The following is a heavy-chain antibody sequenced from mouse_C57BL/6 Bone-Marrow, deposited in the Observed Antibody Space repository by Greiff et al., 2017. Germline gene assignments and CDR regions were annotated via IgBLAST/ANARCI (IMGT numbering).Heavy chain of an antibody. Sequence: DVQLQESGPELVQPGASVKIPCKASGYTFTDYNMDWVKQSHGKSLEWIGDINPNNGGTIYNQKFKGKATLTVDKSSSTDYMELRSLTSEDTAVYYCARWDYWYFDVWGTGATVTVSS. V-gene: IGHV1-18*01. D-gene: IGHD2-4*01. CDR1: GYTFTDYN. CDR3: ARWDYWYFDV. CDR2: INPNNGGT. J-gene: IGHJ1*03.